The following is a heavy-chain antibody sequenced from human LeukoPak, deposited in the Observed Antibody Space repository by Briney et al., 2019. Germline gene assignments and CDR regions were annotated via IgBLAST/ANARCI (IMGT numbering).Heavy chain of an antibody. CDR1: GGSFSGYY. D-gene: IGHD6-13*01. CDR2: INHSGST. Sequence: SSETLSLTCAVYGGSFSGYYWSWIRQPPGEGLEWIGEINHSGSTNYNPSLKSRVTISVDTSKNQFSLKLSSVTAADTAVYYCARGRSGSPGYSSSWYLKREIMDVWGQGTTVTVSS. CDR3: ARGRSGSPGYSSSWYLKREIMDV. J-gene: IGHJ6*02. V-gene: IGHV4-34*01.